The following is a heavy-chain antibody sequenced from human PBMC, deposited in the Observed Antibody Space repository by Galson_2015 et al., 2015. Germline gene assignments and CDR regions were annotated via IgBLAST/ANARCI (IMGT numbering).Heavy chain of an antibody. D-gene: IGHD5-24*01. J-gene: IGHJ4*02. CDR3: ARDQEMATIRGYFDH. V-gene: IGHV3-33*01. CDR2: IWYDGSNK. Sequence: VAVIWYDGSNKYYADSVKGRFTISRDNSKNTLYLQMNSLRAEDTAVYYCARDQEMATIRGYFDHWGQGTLVTVSS.